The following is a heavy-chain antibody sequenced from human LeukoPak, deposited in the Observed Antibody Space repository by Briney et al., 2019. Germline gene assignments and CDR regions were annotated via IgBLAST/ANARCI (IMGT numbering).Heavy chain of an antibody. Sequence: ASVKVSCKASGYTFSGYYMHWVRQAPGQGLEWMGWINPNSGGTYYAQKFQGRVTMTRDTSISTAYMELSRLRSDDTAVFYCARVAHDYDLLTGYYPYLDYFDFWGQGTLVTVSS. CDR1: GYTFSGYY. J-gene: IGHJ4*02. CDR3: ARVAHDYDLLTGYYPYLDYFDF. CDR2: INPNSGGT. V-gene: IGHV1-2*02. D-gene: IGHD3-9*01.